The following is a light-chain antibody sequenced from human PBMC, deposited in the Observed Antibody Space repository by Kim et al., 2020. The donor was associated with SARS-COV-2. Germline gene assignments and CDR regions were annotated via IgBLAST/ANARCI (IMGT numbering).Light chain of an antibody. CDR2: GKN. J-gene: IGLJ2*01. CDR3: NSRDSSGNHLV. V-gene: IGLV3-19*01. Sequence: ALGQTVRIPCQGDGLRSYYASWYQQKPGQAPVLVIFGKNNRPSGIPDRFSGSSSGNTASLTIPGAQAEDEADYYCNSRDSSGNHLVFGGGTQLTVL. CDR1: GLRSYY.